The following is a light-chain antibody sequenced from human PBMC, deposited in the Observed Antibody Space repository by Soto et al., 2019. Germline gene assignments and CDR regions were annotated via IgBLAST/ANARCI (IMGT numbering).Light chain of an antibody. CDR3: ATWDDSLSGRV. Sequence: QSVLTQPPSASGTPGQRVTISCSGGSSNIGKNSVYWYQQVPGTAPKLLIYRNDQRPSGIPDRFSGSKSGTSASLAISGVRSEDEADYHCATWDDSLSGRVFGGGTKVTVL. CDR2: RND. J-gene: IGLJ2*01. V-gene: IGLV1-47*01. CDR1: SSNIGKNS.